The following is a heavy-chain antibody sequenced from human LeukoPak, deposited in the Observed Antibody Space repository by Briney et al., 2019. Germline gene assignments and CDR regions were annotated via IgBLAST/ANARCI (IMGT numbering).Heavy chain of an antibody. CDR1: GGTFSSYA. V-gene: IGHV1-69*05. CDR3: ARGVVPAATENWFDP. D-gene: IGHD2-2*01. Sequence: SVKVSCKASGGTFSSYAISWVRQAPGQGLECMGGIIPIFGTANYAQKFQGRVTITTDESTSTAYMELSSLRSEDTAVYYCARGVVPAATENWFDPWGQGTLVTVSS. CDR2: IIPIFGTA. J-gene: IGHJ5*02.